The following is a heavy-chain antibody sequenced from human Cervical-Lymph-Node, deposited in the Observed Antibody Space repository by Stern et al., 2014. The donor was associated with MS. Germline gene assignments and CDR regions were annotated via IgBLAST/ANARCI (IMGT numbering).Heavy chain of an antibody. CDR2: VHYSGTT. D-gene: IGHD3-3*01. CDR1: GGSISSYY. J-gene: IGHJ4*02. V-gene: IGHV4-59*08. Sequence: VQLLQSGPGLVKPSETLSLTCSVSGGSISSYYWNWIRQPPGKGLEWIANVHYSGTTNHNPSLKGRVTILLARSMKKTPLKLSSVTAADTAVYYCAGSGTYYPDYWGQGILVTVSS. CDR3: AGSGTYYPDY.